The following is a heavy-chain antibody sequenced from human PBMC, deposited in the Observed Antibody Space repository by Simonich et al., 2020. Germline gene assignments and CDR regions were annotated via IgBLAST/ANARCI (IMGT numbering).Heavy chain of an antibody. CDR1: GFTFSSYA. J-gene: IGHJ3*02. CDR2: ISGSGGST. Sequence: GGGLVQPGGSLRLSCAASGFTFSSYAMSWVRQAPGKGLEWDSAISGSGGSTYYADSVKGRFTISRDNSKNTLYLQMNSLRAEDTAVYYCAKDLGERITMIVVVIDAFDIWGQGTMVTVSS. D-gene: IGHD3-22*01. CDR3: AKDLGERITMIVVVIDAFDI. V-gene: IGHV3-23*01.